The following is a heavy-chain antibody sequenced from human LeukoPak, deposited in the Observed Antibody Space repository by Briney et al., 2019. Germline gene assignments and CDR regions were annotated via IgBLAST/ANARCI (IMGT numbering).Heavy chain of an antibody. Sequence: PGGSLRLSCAASGFTFSSYAMSWVRQAPGKGLDWVSVINDGGDSTYYAGSVKGRFTISRDNSKNTLYLQINSLRAEDTAVYYCAKSTGGSCYSGSGYWGQGTLVTVSS. CDR2: INDGGDST. J-gene: IGHJ4*02. V-gene: IGHV3-23*01. CDR1: GFTFSSYA. D-gene: IGHD2-15*01. CDR3: AKSTGGSCYSGSGY.